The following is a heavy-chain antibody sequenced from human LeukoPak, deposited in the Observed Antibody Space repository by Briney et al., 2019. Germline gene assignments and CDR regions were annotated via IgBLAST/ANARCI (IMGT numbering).Heavy chain of an antibody. Sequence: GGSLRLSCAASGFTFSSYAMSWVRQAPGKGLEWVSAISGSGGSTYYADSVKGRFTISRDNSKNTLYLQMNSLRAEDTAVYYCAKDSGDSSGYYDFDYWGQGTRVTVSS. V-gene: IGHV3-23*01. J-gene: IGHJ4*02. CDR2: ISGSGGST. D-gene: IGHD3-22*01. CDR3: AKDSGDSSGYYDFDY. CDR1: GFTFSSYA.